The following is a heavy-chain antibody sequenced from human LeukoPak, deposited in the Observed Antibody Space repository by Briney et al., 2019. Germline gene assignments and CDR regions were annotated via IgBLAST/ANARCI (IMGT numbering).Heavy chain of an antibody. J-gene: IGHJ4*02. CDR1: GFTISNYW. Sequence: GGSLRLSCAASGFTISNYWMHWVRQAPGMGLVWVARTNSDGRTTTYADSAKGRFTISRDNAKNTLYLQMNSLRVEDAAVYYCARGPSDSARWYGLEYWGQGSRVTVSS. D-gene: IGHD6-13*01. CDR3: ARGPSDSARWYGLEY. V-gene: IGHV3-74*01. CDR2: TNSDGRTT.